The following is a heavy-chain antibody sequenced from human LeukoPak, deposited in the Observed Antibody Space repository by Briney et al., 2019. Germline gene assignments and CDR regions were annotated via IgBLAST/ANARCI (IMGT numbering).Heavy chain of an antibody. D-gene: IGHD3-22*01. J-gene: IGHJ4*02. CDR2: INPSGGST. Sequence: GASVKVSCKASGYTFTSYYMHWVRQAPGQGLEWMGIINPSGGSTSYAQKFQGRVTMTRDTSTSTVYMELSSLRSEDTAVYYCARQQRITMIVVVSPLVYWGQGTLVTVSS. CDR1: GYTFTSYY. V-gene: IGHV1-46*01. CDR3: ARQQRITMIVVVSPLVY.